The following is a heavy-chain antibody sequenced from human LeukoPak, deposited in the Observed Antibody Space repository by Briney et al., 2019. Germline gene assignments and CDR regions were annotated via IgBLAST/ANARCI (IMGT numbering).Heavy chain of an antibody. D-gene: IGHD2-2*02. V-gene: IGHV1-2*02. J-gene: IGHJ4*02. CDR3: ARGLLYCSSTSCYNY. CDR2: INPNSGGT. CDR1: GYTFTGYY. Sequence: AASVKVSCKASGYTFTGYYMHWVRQAPGQGLEWMGWINPNSGGTNYAQKFQGRVTMTRDTSISTAYMELSSLRSEDTAVYYCARGLLYCSSTSCYNYWGQGTLVTVSS.